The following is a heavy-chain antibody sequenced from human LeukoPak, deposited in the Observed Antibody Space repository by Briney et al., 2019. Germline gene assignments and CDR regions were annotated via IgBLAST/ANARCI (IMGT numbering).Heavy chain of an antibody. V-gene: IGHV3-30*18. CDR2: ISYDGSNK. CDR1: GFTFSSYG. Sequence: PGRSLRLPCAASGFTFSSYGMHWVRQAPGKGLEWVAVISYDGSNKYYADSVEGRFTISRDNSKNTLYLQMNSLRAEDTAVYYCAKDRYYYDSSSAVFDYWGQGTLVTVSS. CDR3: AKDRYYYDSSSAVFDY. J-gene: IGHJ4*02. D-gene: IGHD3-22*01.